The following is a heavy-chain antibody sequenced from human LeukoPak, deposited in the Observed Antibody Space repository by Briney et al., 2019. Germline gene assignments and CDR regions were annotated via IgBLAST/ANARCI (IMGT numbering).Heavy chain of an antibody. CDR3: AKDQAVAGLYYFDY. Sequence: GESLKISCAASGFPFSSYGMHWVRQAPGKGLEGVAVIWYDGSNKYYADSVKGRFTISRDNSKNTLYLQMNSLRAEDTAVYYCAKDQAVAGLYYFDYWGQGTLVTVSS. J-gene: IGHJ4*02. CDR1: GFPFSSYG. D-gene: IGHD6-19*01. CDR2: IWYDGSNK. V-gene: IGHV3-33*06.